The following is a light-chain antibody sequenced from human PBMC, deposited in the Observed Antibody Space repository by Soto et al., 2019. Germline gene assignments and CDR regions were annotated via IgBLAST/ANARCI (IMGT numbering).Light chain of an antibody. CDR1: HSVASGY. CDR2: GAS. Sequence: VLTQAPGTLPLSPGKRATLSCMPSHSVASGYLAWYQQKPGQAPRLLIYGASDRATGIPDRFSGSGSGTDFTLTISRLEPEDFAVYYCQQYGSSIQTFGQGTKVDIK. J-gene: IGKJ1*01. V-gene: IGKV3-20*01. CDR3: QQYGSSIQT.